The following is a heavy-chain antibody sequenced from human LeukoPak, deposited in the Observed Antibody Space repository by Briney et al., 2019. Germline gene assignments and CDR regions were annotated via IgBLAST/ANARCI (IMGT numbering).Heavy chain of an antibody. CDR2: INPNSGGT. J-gene: IGHJ4*02. Sequence: ASVKVSCKASGYTFTSYYMHWVRQAPGQGLEWMGRINPNSGGTNYAQKFQGRVTMTRDTSISTAYMELSRLRSDDTAVYYCARIGDYVWGSSDYWGQGTLVTVSS. CDR1: GYTFTSYY. V-gene: IGHV1-2*06. CDR3: ARIGDYVWGSSDY. D-gene: IGHD3-16*01.